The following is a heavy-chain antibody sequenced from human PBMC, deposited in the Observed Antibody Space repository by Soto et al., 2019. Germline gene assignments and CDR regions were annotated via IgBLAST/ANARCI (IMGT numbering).Heavy chain of an antibody. V-gene: IGHV3-23*01. CDR2: ISGTGGST. D-gene: IGHD2-8*01. Sequence: PGGSLRLSCAASGFTFRSYAMSWVRQAPGKGLEWVSAISGTGGSTYYADSVKGRFTISRDNSKNTLYLQMNSLRAEDTAVYYCAKPLGCNNFRCQWAFDYWGQGTLVTVSS. J-gene: IGHJ4*02. CDR3: AKPLGCNNFRCQWAFDY. CDR1: GFTFRSYA.